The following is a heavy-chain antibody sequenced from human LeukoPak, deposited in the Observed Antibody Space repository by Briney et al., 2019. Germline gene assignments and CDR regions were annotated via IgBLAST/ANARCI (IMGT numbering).Heavy chain of an antibody. Sequence: PGGSLRLSXAASGFTFSSYAMSWVCQAPGKGLEWVSASSGSGGSTYYADSVKGRFTISRDNSKNTLYLQMNSLRAEDTAVYYCAKCFSSGYYTGYYFDYWGQGTLVTVSS. CDR3: AKCFSSGYYTGYYFDY. CDR2: SSGSGGST. CDR1: GFTFSSYA. J-gene: IGHJ4*02. V-gene: IGHV3-23*01. D-gene: IGHD3-3*01.